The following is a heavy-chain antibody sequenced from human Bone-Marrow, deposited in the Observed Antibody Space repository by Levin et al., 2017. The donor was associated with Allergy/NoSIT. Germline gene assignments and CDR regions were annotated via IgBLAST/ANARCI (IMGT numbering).Heavy chain of an antibody. CDR2: ILPTDSDT. V-gene: IGHV5-51*01. D-gene: IGHD5-18*01. Sequence: GGSLRLSCKGSGYSFSNYWISWVSQVPGKGLEWMGIILPTDSDTRYSPSFQGQVTISADKSISTAYLQWSSLKASDTAIYYCARRIQLWLGAFDIWGQGTMVTVSS. J-gene: IGHJ3*02. CDR3: ARRIQLWLGAFDI. CDR1: GYSFSNYW.